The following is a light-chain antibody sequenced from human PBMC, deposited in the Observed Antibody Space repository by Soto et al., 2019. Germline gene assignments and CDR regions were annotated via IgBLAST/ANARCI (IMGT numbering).Light chain of an antibody. CDR2: GAS. V-gene: IGKV3D-20*02. Sequence: EIVLTQSPGTLSLSPGERATLSCRASQSVSSSYLAWYQQKPGQAPRLLIYGASSRATGIPDRFSGSGSGTDFTLTISRLEPEDFAFYYCQQHNDWPLTFGGGTKVDIK. CDR1: QSVSSSY. CDR3: QQHNDWPLT. J-gene: IGKJ4*01.